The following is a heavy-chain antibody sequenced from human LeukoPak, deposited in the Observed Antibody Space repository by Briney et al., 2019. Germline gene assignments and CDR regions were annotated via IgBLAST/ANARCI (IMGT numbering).Heavy chain of an antibody. CDR1: GGTFSSYA. CDR2: IIPIFGTA. V-gene: IGHV1-69*06. J-gene: IGHJ5*02. CDR3: ARSRIEYYDFWSGYRKQTVLYNWFDP. D-gene: IGHD3-3*01. Sequence: VKVSCKASGGTFSSYAISWVRQAPGQGLEWMGGIIPIFGTANYAQKFQGRVTITADKSTSTAYMELSSVTAADTAVYYCARSRIEYYDFWSGYRKQTVLYNWFDPWGQGTLVTVSS.